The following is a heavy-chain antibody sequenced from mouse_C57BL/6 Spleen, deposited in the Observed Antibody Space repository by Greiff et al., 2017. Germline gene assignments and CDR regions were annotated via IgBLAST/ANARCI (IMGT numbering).Heavy chain of an antibody. Sequence: QVQLQQPGAELVKPGASVKVSCKASGYTFTSYWMHWVKQRPGQGLEWIGRIHPSDSDTNYNQKFKGKATLTVDKSSSTAYMQLSSLTSKDSAVYYCAYDYDGGDFDYWGQGTTLTVSS. V-gene: IGHV1-74*01. CDR3: AYDYDGGDFDY. J-gene: IGHJ2*01. D-gene: IGHD2-4*01. CDR2: IHPSDSDT. CDR1: GYTFTSYW.